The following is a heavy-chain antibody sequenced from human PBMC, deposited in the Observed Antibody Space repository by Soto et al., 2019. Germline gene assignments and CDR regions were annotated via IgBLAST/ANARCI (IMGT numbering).Heavy chain of an antibody. D-gene: IGHD1-7*01. CDR3: AADPYTNYADSHDSPYP. Sequence: ASVKVSCKASGYTFTSYDINWVRQATGQGLEWMGWMNPNSGNTGYAQKFQGRVTMTGNNSIGTAYMELTRLRSDDTAVYFCAADPYTNYADSHDSPYPCGRGTLVTVSS. CDR2: MNPNSGNT. V-gene: IGHV1-8*01. CDR1: GYTFTSYD. J-gene: IGHJ5*02.